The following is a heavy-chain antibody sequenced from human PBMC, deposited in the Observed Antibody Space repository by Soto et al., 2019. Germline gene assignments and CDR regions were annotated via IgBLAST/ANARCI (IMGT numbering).Heavy chain of an antibody. J-gene: IGHJ3*02. CDR3: TTDGEAYIYDDFDI. V-gene: IGHV1-8*01. Sequence: ASVKVSCKASGYTFTNYDIHWVRQAPGQGLEWMGWMNPENGKTGYAEEFQGRVAMTRDTSINTAYLELRSLKFEDTALYYCTTDGEAYIYDDFDIWGQGTVVTVSS. CDR1: GYTFTNYD. CDR2: MNPENGKT. D-gene: IGHD2-21*01.